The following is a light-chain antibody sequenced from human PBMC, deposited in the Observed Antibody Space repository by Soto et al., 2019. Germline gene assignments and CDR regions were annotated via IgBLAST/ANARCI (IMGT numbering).Light chain of an antibody. Sequence: ILMTQSPATVCLSRGEGGTRSCRAAQDVTNSVAWYQQKSGQAPRLLIYDASARASGVSARFSGSGSGTDFTLTISGLQAEDFAVYFCQQYIRRPLSFGQGTRLEIK. J-gene: IGKJ5*01. CDR1: QDVTNS. CDR2: DAS. V-gene: IGKV3-15*01. CDR3: QQYIRRPLS.